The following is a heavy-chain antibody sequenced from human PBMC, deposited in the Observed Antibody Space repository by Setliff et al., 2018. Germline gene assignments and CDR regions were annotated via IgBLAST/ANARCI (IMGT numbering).Heavy chain of an antibody. CDR3: ARSGGSNWQTKLDY. CDR1: GYTFTGYF. Sequence: ASVKVSCKASGYTFTGYFIHWVRQAPGQGLEWMGWINAGNGNTKYSQEFQDRVTITRDTSASIAFMELSSLRSEDMAVYYCARSGGSNWQTKLDYWGQGTLVTVSS. D-gene: IGHD2-15*01. J-gene: IGHJ4*02. CDR2: INAGNGNT. V-gene: IGHV1-3*03.